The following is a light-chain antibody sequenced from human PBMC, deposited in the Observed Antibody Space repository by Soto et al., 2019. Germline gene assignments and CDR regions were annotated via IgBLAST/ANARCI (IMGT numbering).Light chain of an antibody. J-gene: IGKJ1*01. V-gene: IGKV1-5*03. CDR3: QQYNSYSPT. CDR2: QAS. CDR1: QSVNGW. Sequence: DIQMTQSPSTLSASVGDRITITCRASQSVNGWLAWYQQKPGEAPAVLIYQASRLESGVPSRFSGSGSGTDFTLTISSLQPDDSATYYCQQYNSYSPTFGQGTKVEIK.